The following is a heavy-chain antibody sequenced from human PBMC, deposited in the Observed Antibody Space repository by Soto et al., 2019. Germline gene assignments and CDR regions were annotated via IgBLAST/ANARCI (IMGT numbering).Heavy chain of an antibody. Sequence: PSETLSLTCAVYGGSFSGYYWSWIRQPPGKGLEWIGEINHSGSTNYNPSLKSRVTIYVDTSKNQFSLKLSSVTAADTSVYYCARKGVAGKKDYWGQGTLVTVSS. J-gene: IGHJ4*02. CDR2: INHSGST. CDR3: ARKGVAGKKDY. CDR1: GGSFSGYY. V-gene: IGHV4-34*01. D-gene: IGHD6-19*01.